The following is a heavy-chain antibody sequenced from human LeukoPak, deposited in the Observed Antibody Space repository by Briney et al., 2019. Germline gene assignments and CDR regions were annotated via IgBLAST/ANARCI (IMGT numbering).Heavy chain of an antibody. CDR3: AKGGAVSSKSITMVRGTRKYSYYMDV. Sequence: GGTQRLSCAASGFIFRNYGMNWVRQAPGKGLEWVSGISGHGDITYYADSVKGRFTISRDNSRNTVYLQMNSLRVEDTAVYYCAKGGAVSSKSITMVRGTRKYSYYMDVWGRGTTVTISS. D-gene: IGHD3-10*01. J-gene: IGHJ6*03. CDR1: GFIFRNYG. CDR2: ISGHGDIT. V-gene: IGHV3-23*01.